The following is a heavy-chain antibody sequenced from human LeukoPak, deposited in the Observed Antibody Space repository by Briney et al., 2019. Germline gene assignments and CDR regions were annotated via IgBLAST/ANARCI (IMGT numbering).Heavy chain of an antibody. CDR3: ARDGDYYYCSGYSILIDS. CDR2: IIPILGIA. D-gene: IGHD3-22*01. J-gene: IGHJ4*02. Sequence: GASVKVSCKASGGTFSSSAISWVRQAPGQGLEWMGRIIPILGIANYAQKFQGRVTITADKSTSTAYMELSSLRSEDTAVYYCARDGDYYYCSGYSILIDSWGQGTLVTVSS. V-gene: IGHV1-69*04. CDR1: GGTFSSSA.